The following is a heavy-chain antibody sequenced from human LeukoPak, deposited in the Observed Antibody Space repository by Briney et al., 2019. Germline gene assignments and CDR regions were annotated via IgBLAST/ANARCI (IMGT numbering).Heavy chain of an antibody. CDR2: ISAYNGNT. CDR1: GYTFTSYG. J-gene: IGHJ4*02. CDR3: ARGSRTKYYYDSSGYFH. Sequence: GASVKVSCKASGYTFTSYGISWVRQAPGQGLEWMGWISAYNGNTNYAQKLQGRVTMTTDTSTSTAYMELRSLRSDDTAVYYCARGSRTKYYYDSSGYFHWGQGTLVTVSS. V-gene: IGHV1-18*01. D-gene: IGHD3-22*01.